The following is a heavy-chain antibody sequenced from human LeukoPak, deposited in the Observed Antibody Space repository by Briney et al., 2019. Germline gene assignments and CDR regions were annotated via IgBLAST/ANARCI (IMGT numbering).Heavy chain of an antibody. D-gene: IGHD5-12*01. CDR1: GGSISSDGNF. CDR2: ITYTGTT. CDR3: VRDGSSRYHFAYYFDP. V-gene: IGHV4-31*03. Sequence: PSQTLSLTCTVSGGSISSDGNFWNWIRQHPGKGLEWIGYITYTGTTYYNPSLKSRVTISLDTSKNQFSLNLSSVTAADTAVYYCVRDGSSRYHFAYYFDPWGEGNLVTVSS. J-gene: IGHJ5*02.